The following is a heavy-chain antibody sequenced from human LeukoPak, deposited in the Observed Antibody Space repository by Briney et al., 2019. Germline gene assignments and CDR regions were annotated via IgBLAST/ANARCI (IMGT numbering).Heavy chain of an antibody. J-gene: IGHJ6*03. CDR2: ISYDGNNK. D-gene: IGHD3-9*01. V-gene: IGHV3-30*04. CDR3: ARSDRDYDILTGYYNRYYYYYMDV. Sequence: GSLRLSCAASGFIFSSYVLHWVRQAPGKGLEWVAVISYDGNNKYYADSVKGRFTISRDNAKNTLYLQMNSLRAEDTAVYYCARSDRDYDILTGYYNRYYYYYMDVWGKGTTVTISS. CDR1: GFIFSSYV.